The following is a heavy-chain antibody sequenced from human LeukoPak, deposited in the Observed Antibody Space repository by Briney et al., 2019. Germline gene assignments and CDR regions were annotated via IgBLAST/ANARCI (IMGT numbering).Heavy chain of an antibody. CDR2: MNPNSGNT. V-gene: IGHV1-8*03. J-gene: IGHJ4*02. CDR1: GYTFTSYD. Sequence: GASVKVSCKASGYTFTSYDINWVRQATGQGLEWMGWMNPNSGNTGYAQKFQGRVTITRNTSISTAYMELSSLRSEDTAVYYCAKHPWEDDSGYLYWGQGTLATVTS. D-gene: IGHD4-17*01. CDR3: AKHPWEDDSGYLY.